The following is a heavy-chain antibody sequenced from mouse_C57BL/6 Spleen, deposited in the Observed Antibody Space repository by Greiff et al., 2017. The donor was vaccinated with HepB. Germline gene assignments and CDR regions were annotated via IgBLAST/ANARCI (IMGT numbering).Heavy chain of an antibody. Sequence: EVKLVESGEGLVKPGGSLKLSCAASGFTFSSYAMSWVRQTPEKRLEWVAYISSGGDYIYYADTVKGRFTISRDNARNTLYLQMSSLKSEDTAMYYCTRGWIITTVVAKGDAMDYWGQGTSVTVSS. D-gene: IGHD1-1*01. J-gene: IGHJ4*01. CDR2: ISSGGDYI. CDR1: GFTFSSYA. CDR3: TRGWIITTVVAKGDAMDY. V-gene: IGHV5-9-1*02.